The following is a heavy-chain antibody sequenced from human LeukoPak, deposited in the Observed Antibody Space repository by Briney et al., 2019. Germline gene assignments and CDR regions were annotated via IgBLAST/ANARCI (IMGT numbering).Heavy chain of an antibody. D-gene: IGHD2-15*01. CDR3: ARGHCSGGSCYPAPDY. CDR1: GGSISSYY. V-gene: IGHV4-34*01. CDR2: INHSGST. Sequence: SETLSLTCTVSGGSISSYYWSWIRQPPGKGLEWIGEINHSGSTNHNPSLKSRVTISVDTSKNQFSLKLSSVTAADTAVYYCARGHCSGGSCYPAPDYWGQGTLVTVSS. J-gene: IGHJ4*02.